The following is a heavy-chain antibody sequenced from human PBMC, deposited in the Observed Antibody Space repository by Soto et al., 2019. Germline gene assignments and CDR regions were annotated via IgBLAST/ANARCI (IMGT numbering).Heavy chain of an antibody. Sequence: GGSLRLSCAASGFTFSSYGMHWVRQAPGKGLEWVAVIWYDGSNKYYADSVKGRFIISRDNSKNSLYLQMNSLRAEDTAVYYCARVPDLDYCSKTSCLYYFDYWGQGALVTVSS. CDR3: ARVPDLDYCSKTSCLYYFDY. CDR1: GFTFSSYG. CDR2: IWYDGSNK. V-gene: IGHV3-33*01. D-gene: IGHD2-2*01. J-gene: IGHJ4*02.